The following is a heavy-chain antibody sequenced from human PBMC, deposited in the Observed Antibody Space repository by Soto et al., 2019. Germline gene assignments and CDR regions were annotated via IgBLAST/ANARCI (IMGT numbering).Heavy chain of an antibody. CDR2: MNPNSGNT. J-gene: IGHJ5*02. Sequence: QVQLVQSGAEVKKPGASVKVSCKASGYTFTSYDINWVRQATGQGLEWMGWMNPNSGNTGYAQKFQGRVTMTRNTSISTAHMELSSLRSEDTAVYYCARSGYYDSSGYYSSGGFDPWGQGTLVTVSS. CDR3: ARSGYYDSSGYYSSGGFDP. D-gene: IGHD3-22*01. V-gene: IGHV1-8*01. CDR1: GYTFTSYD.